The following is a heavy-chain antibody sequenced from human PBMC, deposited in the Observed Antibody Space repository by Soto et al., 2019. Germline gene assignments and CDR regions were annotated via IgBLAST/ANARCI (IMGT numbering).Heavy chain of an antibody. CDR1: GGYISSYY. J-gene: IGHJ6*02. CDR3: ARDSPPAKSYYYYYGMDV. Sequence: SETMSLTCTVSGGYISSYYWSWIRQPPGKGLEWIGYIYYSGSTNYNPSLKSRVTISVDTSKNQFSLKLSSVTAADTAVYYCARDSPPAKSYYYYYGMDVWGQGTTVTVSS. V-gene: IGHV4-59*01. D-gene: IGHD6-25*01. CDR2: IYYSGST.